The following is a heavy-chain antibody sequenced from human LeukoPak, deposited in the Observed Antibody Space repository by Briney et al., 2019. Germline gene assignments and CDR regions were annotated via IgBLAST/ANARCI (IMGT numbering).Heavy chain of an antibody. D-gene: IGHD3-9*01. Sequence: PGGSLRLSCAASGFTFSSYWMSWVRQAPGRGLEWVANIKQDGSEKYYVDSVKGRFTISRDNAKNSLYLQMNSLRAEDTAVYYCARNRYFDWLTFDYWGQGTLVTVSS. V-gene: IGHV3-7*03. CDR2: IKQDGSEK. J-gene: IGHJ4*02. CDR3: ARNRYFDWLTFDY. CDR1: GFTFSSYW.